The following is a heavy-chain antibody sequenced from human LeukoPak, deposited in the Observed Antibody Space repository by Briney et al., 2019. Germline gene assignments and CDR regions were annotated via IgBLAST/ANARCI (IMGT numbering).Heavy chain of an antibody. Sequence: SETLSLTCTVSGGSISSYYWSWIRQPPGKGLEWIGYIYYSGSTNYNPSLKSRVTISVDTSKNQFSLKLSSVTAADTAVYYCARGPVARGMDVWGQGTTVTVSS. D-gene: IGHD6-19*01. V-gene: IGHV4-59*01. CDR2: IYYSGST. CDR3: ARGPVARGMDV. CDR1: GGSISSYY. J-gene: IGHJ6*02.